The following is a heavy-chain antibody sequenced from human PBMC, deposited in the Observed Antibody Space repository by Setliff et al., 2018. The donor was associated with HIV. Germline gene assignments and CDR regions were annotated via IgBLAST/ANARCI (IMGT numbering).Heavy chain of an antibody. CDR2: VNSRGYT. CDR3: ARDRLDGHDTSGYYYAY. CDR1: GDSISSGIYY. Sequence: SETLSLTCTGSGDSISSGIYYWSWIRQPAGRGLEWIGRVNSRGYTEYNPSFKSRVTISVDTSKNQFSLKLSSVTAADTAVYYCARDRLDGHDTSGYYYAYWGQGTLVTVSS. V-gene: IGHV4-61*02. J-gene: IGHJ4*02. D-gene: IGHD3-22*01.